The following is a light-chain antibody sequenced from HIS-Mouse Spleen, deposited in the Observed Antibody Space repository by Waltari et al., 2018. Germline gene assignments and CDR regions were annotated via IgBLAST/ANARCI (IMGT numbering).Light chain of an antibody. CDR2: DDS. CDR1: NIGSKS. V-gene: IGLV3-21*03. J-gene: IGLJ2*01. Sequence: SYVLTQPPSVSVAPGKTARITCGGNNIGSKSVHWYQQKPGQAPVLVVYDDSDRPSRIAERFSGSNAGSTATLTISRVEAGDEADYYCQVWDSSSDHVVFGGGTKLTVL. CDR3: QVWDSSSDHVV.